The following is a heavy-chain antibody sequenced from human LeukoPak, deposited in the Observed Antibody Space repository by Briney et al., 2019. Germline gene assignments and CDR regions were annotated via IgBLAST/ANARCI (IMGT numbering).Heavy chain of an antibody. CDR2: IYTSGST. D-gene: IGHD5-24*01. CDR3: ARDSGDGYNAYFDC. J-gene: IGHJ4*02. CDR1: GGSISSYY. V-gene: IGHV4-4*07. Sequence: PSETLSLTCTVSGGSISSYYWSWIRQPAGKGLEWIGRIYTSGSTNYNPSLKSRVTMSVDTSKDQFSLKLSSVTAADTAVYYCARDSGDGYNAYFDCWGQGTLVTVSS.